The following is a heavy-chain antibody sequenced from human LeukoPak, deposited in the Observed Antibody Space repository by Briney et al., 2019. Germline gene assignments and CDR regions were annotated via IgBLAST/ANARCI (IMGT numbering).Heavy chain of an antibody. D-gene: IGHD5-12*01. CDR1: GGTFSSYA. CDR3: ARDLPATIAGGGDY. V-gene: IGHV1-69*04. J-gene: IGHJ4*02. CDR2: IIPILGIA. Sequence: SVKASCKASGGTFSSYAISWVRQPPGQGLEWMGRIIPILGIANYAQKFQGRVTITADKSTSTAYMELSSLRSEDTAVYYCARDLPATIAGGGDYWGQGTLVTVSS.